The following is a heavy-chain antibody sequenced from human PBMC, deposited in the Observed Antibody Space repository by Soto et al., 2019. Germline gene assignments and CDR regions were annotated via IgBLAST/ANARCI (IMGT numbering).Heavy chain of an antibody. Sequence: GGSLRLSCAASGFTFSSYAMSWVRQAPGKGLEWVSAISGSGGSTYYADSVKGRFTISRDNSKDTLYLQMNSLRAEDTAVYYCAKVELPNIVLMWSFDYWGQGTLVTVSS. V-gene: IGHV3-23*01. CDR1: GFTFSSYA. D-gene: IGHD2-8*01. CDR3: AKVELPNIVLMWSFDY. J-gene: IGHJ4*02. CDR2: ISGSGGST.